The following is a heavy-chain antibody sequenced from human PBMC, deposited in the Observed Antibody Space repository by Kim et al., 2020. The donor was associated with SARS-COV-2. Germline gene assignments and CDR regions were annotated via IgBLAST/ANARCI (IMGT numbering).Heavy chain of an antibody. D-gene: IGHD4-17*01. V-gene: IGHV4-34*01. CDR1: GGSFSGYY. CDR3: ARVRDTVTRMDY. CDR2: INHSGST. J-gene: IGHJ4*02. Sequence: SETLSLTCAVYGGSFSGYYWSWIRQPPGKGLEWIGEINHSGSTNYNPSLKSRVTISVDTSKNQFSLKLSSVTAADTAVYYCARVRDTVTRMDYWGQGTLV.